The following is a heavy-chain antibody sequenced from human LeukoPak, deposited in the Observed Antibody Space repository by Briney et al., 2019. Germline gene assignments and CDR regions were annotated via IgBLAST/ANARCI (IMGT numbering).Heavy chain of an antibody. J-gene: IGHJ1*01. D-gene: IGHD1-26*01. CDR1: GFTFSSYA. CDR3: ARENAGTWLQH. Sequence: GGSLRLSCAASGFTFSSYAMHWVRQAPGKGLEWVAVISYDGSNKYYADSVKGRFTISRDNSKNTLYLQMNSLRAEDTAVYYCARENAGTWLQHWGQGTLVTVSS. V-gene: IGHV3-30-3*01. CDR2: ISYDGSNK.